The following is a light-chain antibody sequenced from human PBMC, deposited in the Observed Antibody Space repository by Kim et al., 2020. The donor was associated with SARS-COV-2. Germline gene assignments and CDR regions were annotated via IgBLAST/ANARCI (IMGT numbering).Light chain of an antibody. J-gene: IGLJ2*01. CDR3: AGWDDSLNGQVV. CDR1: SSNIGRNT. Sequence: ELTQPPSASGTPGQTVTISCSGSSSNIGRNTVNWYQQLPGMAPKLLIYSNNQRPSGVPDRFSGSKSGTSTSLAISGLQSDDEADYYCAGWDDSLNGQVVFGGGTQLTVL. CDR2: SNN. V-gene: IGLV1-44*01.